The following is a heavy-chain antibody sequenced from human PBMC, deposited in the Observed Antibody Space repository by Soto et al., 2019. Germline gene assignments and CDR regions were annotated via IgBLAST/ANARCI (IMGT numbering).Heavy chain of an antibody. Sequence: EVQLLESGGGXXXXGGXXXXXCXSXXXXXXXXGMTXXXXPXGKGLEWVSAISGSGAATYYADSVQGRFTISRDNSNNTLYLQMNSLRAEDTAVYSCAKVLYGVVTYFDSWGQGTLVTVSS. CDR1: XXXXXXXG. D-gene: IGHD3-3*01. J-gene: IGHJ4*02. CDR2: ISGSGAAT. CDR3: AKVLYGVVTYFDS. V-gene: IGHV3-23*01.